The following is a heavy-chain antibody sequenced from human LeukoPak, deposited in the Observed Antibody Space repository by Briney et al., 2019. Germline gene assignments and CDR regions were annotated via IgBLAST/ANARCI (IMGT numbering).Heavy chain of an antibody. V-gene: IGHV1-24*01. Sequence: GASVKVPCKVSGYTLTELSMHWVRQAPGKGLEWMGGFDPEDGETIYAQKFQGRVTMTEDTSTDTAYMELSSLRSEDTAVYYCATAFSGYDRNDYWGQGTLVTVSS. CDR1: GYTLTELS. D-gene: IGHD5-12*01. CDR2: FDPEDGET. J-gene: IGHJ4*02. CDR3: ATAFSGYDRNDY.